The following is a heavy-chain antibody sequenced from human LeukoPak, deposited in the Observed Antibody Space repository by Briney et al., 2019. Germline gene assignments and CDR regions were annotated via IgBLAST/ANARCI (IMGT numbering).Heavy chain of an antibody. V-gene: IGHV3-74*01. CDR2: ISPEGSGT. CDR1: GFSLSGYW. Sequence: RGSLRLSCAASGFSLSGYWMHWVRQAPGKGLVWFSRISPEGSGTTYADSVKGRFTISRDNSKNTLYLQMNSLRDEDAAVYHCTRVQAGRSGLMDVWGRGTTVTVSS. CDR3: TRVQAGRSGLMDV. J-gene: IGHJ6*02. D-gene: IGHD2-8*02.